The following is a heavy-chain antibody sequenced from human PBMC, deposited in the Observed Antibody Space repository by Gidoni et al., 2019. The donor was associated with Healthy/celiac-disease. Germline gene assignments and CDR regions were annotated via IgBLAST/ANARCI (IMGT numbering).Heavy chain of an antibody. J-gene: IGHJ4*02. CDR2: IVVGSGNT. V-gene: IGHV1-58*01. D-gene: IGHD6-13*01. Sequence: RQARGQRLEWIGWIVVGSGNTNYAQKFQERVTITRDMSTSTAYMELSSLRSEDTAVYYCAAEAARVSTEWGQGTLVTVSS. CDR3: AAEAARVSTE.